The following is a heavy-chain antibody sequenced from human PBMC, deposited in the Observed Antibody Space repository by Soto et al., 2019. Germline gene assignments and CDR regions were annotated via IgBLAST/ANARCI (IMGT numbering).Heavy chain of an antibody. CDR2: ISGSGGST. CDR3: AKDRYSSSWYEDY. CDR1: GFTFSSYA. V-gene: IGHV3-23*01. Sequence: EVQLLESGGGLVQPGGSLRLSCAASGFTFSSYAMSWVRQAPGKGLERVSAISGSGGSTYYADSVKGRFTISRDNSKNTLYLQMNSLRAEDTAVYYCAKDRYSSSWYEDYWGQGTLVTVSS. D-gene: IGHD6-13*01. J-gene: IGHJ4*02.